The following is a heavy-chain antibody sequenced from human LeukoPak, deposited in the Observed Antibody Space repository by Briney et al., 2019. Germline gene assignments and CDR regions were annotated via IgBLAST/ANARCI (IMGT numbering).Heavy chain of an antibody. J-gene: IGHJ4*02. CDR1: GDSVSSKRAD. D-gene: IGHD4-17*01. CDR2: TYYRAKSHN. V-gene: IGHV6-1*01. Sequence: SQTLSLTCAISGDSVSSKRADWHWLRQSPSRGLEWLGSTYYRAKSHNEHAVSVKSRISINTDTSRNQFSLQLSSVTPEDTSVYYCARMVGDDPDNSGQGTLVTVSS. CDR3: ARMVGDDPDN.